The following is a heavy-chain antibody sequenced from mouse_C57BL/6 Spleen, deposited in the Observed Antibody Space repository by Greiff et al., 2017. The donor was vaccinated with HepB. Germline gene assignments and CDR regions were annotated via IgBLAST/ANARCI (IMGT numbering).Heavy chain of an antibody. CDR1: GFNIKDDY. CDR3: IRYGSSYKFAY. Sequence: EVKLQQSGAELVRPGASVKLSCTASGFNIKDDYMHWVKQRPEQGLEWIGWIDPENGDTEYASKFQGKATITADTSSNTAYLQLSSLTSEDTAVYYCIRYGSSYKFAYWGQGTLVTVSA. J-gene: IGHJ3*01. V-gene: IGHV14-4*01. D-gene: IGHD1-1*01. CDR2: IDPENGDT.